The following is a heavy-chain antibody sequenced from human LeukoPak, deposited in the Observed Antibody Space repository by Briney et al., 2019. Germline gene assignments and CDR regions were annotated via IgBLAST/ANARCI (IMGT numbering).Heavy chain of an antibody. CDR1: GGSISSYY. Sequence: SETLSLTCTVSGGSISSYYWSWIRQPPGKGLEWIGYIYYSGSTNYNPSLKSRVTISVDTSKNQFSLKLSFVTAADTAVYYCARVGEVSFYYYYGMDVWGKGTTVTVSS. CDR3: ARVGEVSFYYYYGMDV. CDR2: IYYSGST. V-gene: IGHV4-59*01. J-gene: IGHJ6*04.